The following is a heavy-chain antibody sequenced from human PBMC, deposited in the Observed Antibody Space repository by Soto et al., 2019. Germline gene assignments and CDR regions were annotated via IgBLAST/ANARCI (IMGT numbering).Heavy chain of an antibody. D-gene: IGHD2-21*02. CDR1: GFTFSSYS. CDR3: ARAPWGGDSYGMDV. J-gene: IGHJ6*02. V-gene: IGHV3-21*01. CDR2: ISSSSSYI. Sequence: EGQLVESGGGLVKPGGSLRLSCAASGFTFSSYSMNWVRQAPGKGLEWVSSISSSSSYIYYADSVKGRFTISRDNAKNSLYLQMNSLRAEDTAVYYCARAPWGGDSYGMDVWGQGTTVTVSS.